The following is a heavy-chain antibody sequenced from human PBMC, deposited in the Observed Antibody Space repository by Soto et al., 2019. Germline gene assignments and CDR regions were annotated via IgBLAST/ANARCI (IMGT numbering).Heavy chain of an antibody. CDR1: GGSITHGGFS. D-gene: IGHD5-12*01. Sequence: SETLSLTCTVSGGSITHGGFSWSWIRQSPGKGLEWIGYIGHLENTYFHPTFKSRLTMSIDRSKNQFSLNLSSVTAADRAVYYCARGGGNDPFDSWGQGVLVTVSS. J-gene: IGHJ4*02. V-gene: IGHV4-30-2*06. CDR3: ARGGGNDPFDS. CDR2: IGHLENT.